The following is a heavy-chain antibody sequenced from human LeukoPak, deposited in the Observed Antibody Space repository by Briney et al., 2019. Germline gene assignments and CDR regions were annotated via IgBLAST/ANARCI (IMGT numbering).Heavy chain of an antibody. CDR1: GYTFTSYY. CDR3: ARASSSWNAFDH. J-gene: IGHJ4*02. CDR2: LNPSGGST. V-gene: IGHV1-46*01. D-gene: IGHD6-13*01. Sequence: GASVKVSCKASGYTFTSYYMHRVRQAPGQRLEWMGILNPSGGSTSYAQKFQGRVTMTRDTSTSIVNMELSSLRSEDTAVYYCARASSSWNAFDHWGQGTLVTVSS.